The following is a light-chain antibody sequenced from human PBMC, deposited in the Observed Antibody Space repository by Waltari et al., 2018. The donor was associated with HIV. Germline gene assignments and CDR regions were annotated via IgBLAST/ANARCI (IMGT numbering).Light chain of an antibody. J-gene: IGKJ2*01. Sequence: DIEMTQSPSSLSALVGDRVTITCRASQDISNYLVWFQQRPGKAPKSLIFAASNLQTGVPSRFLGAGSGTNFSLTIRSLQPEDFATYYCHQYNTFPLTVGRGT. CDR1: QDISNY. CDR2: AAS. CDR3: HQYNTFPLT. V-gene: IGKV1-16*01.